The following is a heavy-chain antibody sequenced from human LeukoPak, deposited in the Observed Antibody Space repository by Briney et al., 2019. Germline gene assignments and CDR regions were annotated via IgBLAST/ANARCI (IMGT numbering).Heavy chain of an antibody. Sequence: GGSLRLSRAASGFTVSSNYMSWVRQAPGKGLEWVSVIYSGGSTYYADSVKGRFTISRDNSKNTLYLQMNSLRAEDTAVYYCARDLRYWFDPWGQGTLVTVSS. CDR3: ARDLRYWFDP. CDR1: GFTVSSNY. J-gene: IGHJ5*02. V-gene: IGHV3-53*01. CDR2: IYSGGST.